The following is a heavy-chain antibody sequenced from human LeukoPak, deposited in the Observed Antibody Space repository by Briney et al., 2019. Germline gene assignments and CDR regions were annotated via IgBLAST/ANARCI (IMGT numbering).Heavy chain of an antibody. CDR3: ARSPATGTVDY. CDR1: EFTFSIYW. J-gene: IGHJ4*02. V-gene: IGHV3-7*01. CDR2: TNQDGSDQ. D-gene: IGHD1-1*01. Sequence: GGSLRLSCAASEFTFSIYWMSWVRQAPGKGLEWVANTNQDGSDQYYVDSVKGRFTISRDNAKNSLYLQMNSLRAEDTAVYYCARSPATGTVDYWGQGTLVTVSS.